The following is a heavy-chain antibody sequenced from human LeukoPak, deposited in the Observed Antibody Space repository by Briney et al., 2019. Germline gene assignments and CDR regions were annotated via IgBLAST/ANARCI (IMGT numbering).Heavy chain of an antibody. D-gene: IGHD3-9*01. Sequence: ASVKGSCKASGYTFSDYYMHWVRQAPGQGLEWMGWINPNSGGTNYAQKFQGRVTMTRDTSISTAYMELSRLRSDGTGVYYCARGYYDILTGIYYFDYWGQGTLVTVSS. CDR1: GYTFSDYY. J-gene: IGHJ4*02. CDR3: ARGYYDILTGIYYFDY. CDR2: INPNSGGT. V-gene: IGHV1-2*02.